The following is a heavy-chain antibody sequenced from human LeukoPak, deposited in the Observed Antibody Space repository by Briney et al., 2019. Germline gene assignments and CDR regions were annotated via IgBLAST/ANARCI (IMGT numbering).Heavy chain of an antibody. J-gene: IGHJ3*02. CDR2: INSDGSST. CDR3: AKDLHDFWSGYYLGPDAFDI. Sequence: PGGSLRLSCAASGFTFSSYWMHWVRQAPGKGLVWVSRINSDGSSTSYADSVKGRFTISRDNAKNTLYLQMNSLRAEDTAVYYCAKDLHDFWSGYYLGPDAFDIWGQGTMVTVSS. D-gene: IGHD3-3*01. CDR1: GFTFSSYW. V-gene: IGHV3-74*01.